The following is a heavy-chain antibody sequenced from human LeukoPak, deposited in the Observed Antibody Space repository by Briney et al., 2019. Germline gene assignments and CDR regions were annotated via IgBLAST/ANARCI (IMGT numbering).Heavy chain of an antibody. J-gene: IGHJ4*02. CDR3: ARSVGYCNSTSCDPAIDY. V-gene: IGHV4-59*01. Sequence: SETLSLTCTVSGGSISSYYWSWIRQPPGKGLEWIGYIYYSGSTNYNPSLKSRVTISVDTSKNQFSLKLSSVTAADTAVYYCARSVGYCNSTSCDPAIDYWGQGTLVTVSS. CDR2: IYYSGST. D-gene: IGHD2-2*01. CDR1: GGSISSYY.